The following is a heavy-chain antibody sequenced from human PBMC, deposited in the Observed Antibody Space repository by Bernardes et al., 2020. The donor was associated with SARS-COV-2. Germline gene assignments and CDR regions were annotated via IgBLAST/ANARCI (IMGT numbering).Heavy chain of an antibody. V-gene: IGHV3-49*03. J-gene: IGHJ3*02. D-gene: IGHD6-25*01. CDR3: SAMRTATFDI. CDR1: GFTFGDYF. Sequence: GGSLRLSCTASGFTFGDYFMNWFRQAPGKGLEWVGFIRSKAYTGTTEYAASLQGRFTISSDDSKSVAYLELNSLKTEDAALYYCSAMRTATFDIWGQGTMVTVSS. CDR2: IRSKAYTGTT.